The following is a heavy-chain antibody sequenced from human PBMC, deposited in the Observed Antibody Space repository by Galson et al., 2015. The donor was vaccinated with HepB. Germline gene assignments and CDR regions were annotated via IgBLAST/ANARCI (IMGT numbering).Heavy chain of an antibody. J-gene: IGHJ6*02. V-gene: IGHV1-69*13. CDR3: ARGGAAEDILTGYSYYYGMDV. Sequence: SVKVSCKASGGTFSSYAISWVRQAPGQGLEWMGGIIPIFGTANYAQKFQGRVTITADESTSTAYMELSSLRSEDTAVYYCARGGAAEDILTGYSYYYGMDVWGQGTTVTVSS. D-gene: IGHD3-9*01. CDR2: IIPIFGTA. CDR1: GGTFSSYA.